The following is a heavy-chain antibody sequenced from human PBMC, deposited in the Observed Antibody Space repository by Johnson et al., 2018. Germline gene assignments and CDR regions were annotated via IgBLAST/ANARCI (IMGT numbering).Heavy chain of an antibody. V-gene: IGHV1-69*12. D-gene: IGHD6-6*01. Sequence: QVQLVQSGGGVVQTGRSLRLSCAASGFTFRSYAINWVRQATGQGLEWMGGIIPLFGVANYAHDFQGRVKISADESASTAYMELSSLRSDDTAVYYCARDGARPPRPDYPAHYYGMDVWGQGTTVTVSS. CDR2: IIPLFGVA. CDR3: ARDGARPPRPDYPAHYYGMDV. CDR1: GFTFRSYA. J-gene: IGHJ6*02.